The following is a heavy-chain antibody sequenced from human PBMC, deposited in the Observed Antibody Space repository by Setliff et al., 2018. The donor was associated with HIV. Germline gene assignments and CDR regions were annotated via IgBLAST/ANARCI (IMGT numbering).Heavy chain of an antibody. CDR1: GGSISSSSYY. V-gene: IGHV4-39*01. CDR3: ARHISDFWSNYQTPFDY. D-gene: IGHD3-3*01. J-gene: IGHJ4*02. Sequence: PSETLSLTCTVSGGSISSSSYYWGWIRQPPGKGLEWIGSIYYSGSTYYNPSLKSRVTISVDTSKNQFSLNLSSVTVADTAAYYCARHISDFWSNYQTPFDYWGQGTLVTVSS. CDR2: IYYSGST.